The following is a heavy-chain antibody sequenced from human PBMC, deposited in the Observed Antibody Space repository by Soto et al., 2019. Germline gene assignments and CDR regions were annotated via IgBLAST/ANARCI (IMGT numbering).Heavy chain of an antibody. CDR1: GGSISSGDYY. D-gene: IGHD6-6*01. CDR3: ASRGARIAARQYSY. V-gene: IGHV4-30-4*01. Sequence: SETLSLTCTVSGGSISSGDYYWSWIRQPPGKGLEWIGYIYYSGSTYYNPSLKSRVTISVDTSKNQFSLKLSSVTAADTAVYYCASRGARIAARQYSYWGQGTLVTVSS. J-gene: IGHJ4*02. CDR2: IYYSGST.